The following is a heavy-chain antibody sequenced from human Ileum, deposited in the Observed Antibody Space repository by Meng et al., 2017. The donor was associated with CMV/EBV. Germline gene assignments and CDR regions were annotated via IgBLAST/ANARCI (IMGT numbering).Heavy chain of an antibody. J-gene: IGHJ2*01. CDR3: ARENPPNYYDSSGPNDWYFDL. V-gene: IGHV4-31*02. Sequence: YCCSWIRQHPGKGLEWIGYIYYSGSTYSNPSLKSRVTISVDTSKNQFSLKLNSVTAAYTAVYYCARENPPNYYDSSGPNDWYFDLWGRGTLVTVSS. CDR2: IYYSGST. D-gene: IGHD3-22*01. CDR1: YC.